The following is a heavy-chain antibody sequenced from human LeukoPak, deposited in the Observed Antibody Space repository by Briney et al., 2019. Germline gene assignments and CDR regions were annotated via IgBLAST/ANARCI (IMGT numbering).Heavy chain of an antibody. CDR3: ARLERWLQFLWFDP. J-gene: IGHJ5*02. CDR2: IYSDGTT. Sequence: PGGSLRLSCAASGFPVSDNYMSWVRQAPGKGLEWVSIIYSDGTTYYADSVKGRFTISRDNSKNSLYLQMNSLRAEDTAVYYCARLERWLQFLWFDPWGQGTLVTVSS. V-gene: IGHV3-66*01. CDR1: GFPVSDNY. D-gene: IGHD5-24*01.